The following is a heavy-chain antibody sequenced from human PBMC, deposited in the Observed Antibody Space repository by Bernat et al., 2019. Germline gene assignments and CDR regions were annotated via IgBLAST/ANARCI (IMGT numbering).Heavy chain of an antibody. CDR3: ARGREYSSSSGGDY. D-gene: IGHD6-6*01. CDR2: ISYDGSNK. V-gene: IGHV3-30-3*01. CDR1: GFTFSSYA. Sequence: QVQLVESGGGVVQPGRSLRLSCAASGFTFSSYAMHWVRQAPGKGLEWVAVISYDGSNKYYADSVKGRFTISRDKSKNTLYLQMNSLRAEDTAVYYCARGREYSSSSGGDYWGQGTLVTVSS. J-gene: IGHJ4*02.